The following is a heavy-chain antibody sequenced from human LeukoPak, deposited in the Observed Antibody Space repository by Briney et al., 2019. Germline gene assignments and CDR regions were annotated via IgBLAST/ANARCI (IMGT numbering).Heavy chain of an antibody. J-gene: IGHJ4*02. D-gene: IGHD1-26*01. V-gene: IGHV4-59*12. CDR2: IYYSGTT. CDR1: GASISGYY. Sequence: SETLSLTCTVSGASISGYYWSWIRQPPGKGLEWIGHIYYSGTTNYNPSLKSRVTVSVDKSKNQFSLKFNSVTAADTAVYYCARGPSLGAHLDYWGQGTLVTVSS. CDR3: ARGPSLGAHLDY.